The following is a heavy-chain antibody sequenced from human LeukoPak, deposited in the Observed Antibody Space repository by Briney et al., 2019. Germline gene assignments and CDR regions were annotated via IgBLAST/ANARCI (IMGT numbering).Heavy chain of an antibody. CDR1: GYTFTSYG. V-gene: IGHV1-18*01. Sequence: ASVKVSCKASGYTFTSYGICWVRQAPGQGLEWMGWISGYNGNTNYAQKFQGRVTMTTDTSTSTAYMELRSLRSDDTAVYYCARVIGDYYDSSGHLGPSRYWGQGTLVTVSS. CDR2: ISGYNGNT. D-gene: IGHD3-22*01. J-gene: IGHJ4*02. CDR3: ARVIGDYYDSSGHLGPSRY.